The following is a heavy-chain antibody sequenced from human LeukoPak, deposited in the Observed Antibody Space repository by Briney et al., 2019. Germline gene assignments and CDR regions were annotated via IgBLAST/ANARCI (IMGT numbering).Heavy chain of an antibody. CDR1: GFTFSSYG. CDR3: AKEVHPYDSGTYYFDY. CDR2: IRHDGSNE. D-gene: IGHD3-10*01. V-gene: IGHV3-30*02. Sequence: PGGSLRLSCVGSGFTFSSYGMHWVRQAAGEGLEWVAFIRHDGSNEYYADSVKGRFTVSRDNSKNTLFLQMNSLRVEEVAVYYCAKEVHPYDSGTYYFDYWGRGTLVTVSS. J-gene: IGHJ4*02.